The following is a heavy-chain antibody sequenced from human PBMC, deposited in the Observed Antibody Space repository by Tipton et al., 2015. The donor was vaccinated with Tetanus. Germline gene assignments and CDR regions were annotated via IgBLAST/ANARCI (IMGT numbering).Heavy chain of an antibody. CDR3: ARGGWFPTYFDL. Sequence: TLSLTCTASGGSVSSGSYYWNWIRQPPGKGLEWIGYFFYNGNTNYIPSLKSRVTISADTSKNQVSLRLNSVTAADTAVYFCARGGWFPTYFDLWGRGTLVTVSS. CDR1: GGSVSSGSYY. V-gene: IGHV4-61*01. D-gene: IGHD6-19*01. CDR2: FFYNGNT. J-gene: IGHJ2*01.